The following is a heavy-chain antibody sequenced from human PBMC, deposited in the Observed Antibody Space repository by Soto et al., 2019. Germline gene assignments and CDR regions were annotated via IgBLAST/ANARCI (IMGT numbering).Heavy chain of an antibody. CDR3: ARGVGNNWYSNWYFDL. J-gene: IGHJ2*01. Sequence: QVQLQESGPGLVKPSETLSLTCTVSGVSISNYYWSWIRQPPGKGLEWIGYISYSGSTNYNPSLKSRVTISVDTSKKQFSLKLSSVTAADTAVYYCARGVGNNWYSNWYFDLWGRGTLVTVSS. CDR1: GVSISNYY. D-gene: IGHD6-13*01. CDR2: ISYSGST. V-gene: IGHV4-59*01.